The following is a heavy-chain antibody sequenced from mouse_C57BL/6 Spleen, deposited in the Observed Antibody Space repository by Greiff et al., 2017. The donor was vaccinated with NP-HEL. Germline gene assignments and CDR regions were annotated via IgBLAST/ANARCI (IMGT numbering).Heavy chain of an antibody. CDR2: IHPNSGST. CDR3: ATPITTVEAPFAY. Sequence: QVQLQQPGAELVKPGASVKLSCKASGYTFTSYWMHWVKQRPGQGLEWIGMIHPNSGSTNYNEKFKSKATLTVDKSSSTAYMQLSSLTTEDSAVYYWATPITTVEAPFAYWGQGTLVTVSA. CDR1: GYTFTSYW. V-gene: IGHV1-64*01. J-gene: IGHJ3*01. D-gene: IGHD1-1*01.